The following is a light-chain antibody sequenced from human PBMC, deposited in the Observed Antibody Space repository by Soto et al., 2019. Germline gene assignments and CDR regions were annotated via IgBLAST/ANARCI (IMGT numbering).Light chain of an antibody. CDR3: QQYGTSPWT. J-gene: IGKJ1*01. V-gene: IGKV3-20*01. Sequence: EIVLTQSPGTLSLFPGERATLSCRATQSVNSDYLAWYQQKPGQAPRLLLYLASRRATGIPDRFSGSGSGTDFTLTINRLEPEDFAVYYCQQYGTSPWTFGQGTKVEIK. CDR2: LAS. CDR1: QSVNSDY.